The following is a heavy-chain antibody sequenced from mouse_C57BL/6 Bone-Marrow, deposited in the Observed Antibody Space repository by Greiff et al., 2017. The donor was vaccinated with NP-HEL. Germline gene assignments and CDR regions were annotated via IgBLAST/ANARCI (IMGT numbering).Heavy chain of an antibody. V-gene: IGHV1-81*01. J-gene: IGHJ1*03. D-gene: IGHD1-1*01. CDR2: IYPRSGNT. Sequence: QVHVKQSGAELARPGASVKLSCKASGYTFTSYGISWVKQRTGQGLEWIGEIYPRSGNTYYNEKFKGKATLTADKSSSTAYMELRSLTSEDSAVYFCAKGYYKGYFDVWGTGTTVTVSS. CDR3: AKGYYKGYFDV. CDR1: GYTFTSYG.